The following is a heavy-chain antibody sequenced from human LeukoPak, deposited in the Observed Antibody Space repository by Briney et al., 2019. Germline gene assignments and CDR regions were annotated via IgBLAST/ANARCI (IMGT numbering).Heavy chain of an antibody. Sequence: PGGSLRLSCSASGFAFSSSPMHWVRQAPGKGLEYVSTISSNGGSTFYADSVKGRFTISRDNSKNTLYLQMNSLRAEDTAVYYCAKNLDASGSYFPDEWGQGTLVTVSS. D-gene: IGHD3-10*01. CDR3: AKNLDASGSYFPDE. J-gene: IGHJ4*02. CDR2: ISSNGGST. V-gene: IGHV3-64*04. CDR1: GFAFSSSP.